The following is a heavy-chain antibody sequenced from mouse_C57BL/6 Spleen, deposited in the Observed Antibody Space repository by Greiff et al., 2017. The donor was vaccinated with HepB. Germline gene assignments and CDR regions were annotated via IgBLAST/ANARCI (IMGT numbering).Heavy chain of an antibody. Sequence: VQLKESGAELVRPGASVKLSCTASGFNIKDDYMHWVKQRPEQGLEWIGWIDPENGDTEYASKFQGTATITADTSSNTAYLQLSSLTSEDTAVYYCTLITTVVARAYWGQGTLVTVSA. J-gene: IGHJ3*01. CDR3: TLITTVVARAY. CDR1: GFNIKDDY. D-gene: IGHD1-1*01. CDR2: IDPENGDT. V-gene: IGHV14-4*01.